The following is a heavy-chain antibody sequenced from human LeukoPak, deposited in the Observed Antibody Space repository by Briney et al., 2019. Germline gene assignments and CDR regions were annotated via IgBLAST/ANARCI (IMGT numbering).Heavy chain of an antibody. D-gene: IGHD3-22*01. CDR3: ARDKDYYDSSGYYY. CDR2: IIPILGIA. V-gene: IGHV1-69*04. J-gene: IGHJ4*02. Sequence: SVKVSCKASGYIFTDYYMHWVRQAPGQGLEWMGRIIPILGIANYAQKFQGRVTITADKSTSTAYMELSSLRSEDTAVYYCARDKDYYDSSGYYYWGQGTLVTVSS. CDR1: GYIFTDYY.